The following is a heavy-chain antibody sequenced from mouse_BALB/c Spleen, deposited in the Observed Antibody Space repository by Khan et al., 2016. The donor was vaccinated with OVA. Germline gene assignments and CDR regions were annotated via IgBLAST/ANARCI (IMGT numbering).Heavy chain of an antibody. CDR3: ARPAYDGYYDY. V-gene: IGHV1S137*01. CDR2: ISTYSGNT. D-gene: IGHD2-3*01. CDR1: GYTFTDYA. J-gene: IGHJ2*01. Sequence: QVQLQQPGPELVRPGVSVKISCKGSGYTFTDYAMYWVKQSHAKSLEWIGLISTYSGNTNYNQKFKGKATMTVDKSSSPAYMELARLTSEDSAIYYCARPAYDGYYDYWGQGTTLTVSS.